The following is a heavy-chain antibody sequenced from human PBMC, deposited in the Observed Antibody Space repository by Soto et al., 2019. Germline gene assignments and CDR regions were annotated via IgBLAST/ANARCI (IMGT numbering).Heavy chain of an antibody. J-gene: IGHJ4*02. Sequence: GGSLRLSCAASGFTFSSYSMNWVRQAPGKGLEWVSSISSSSSYIYYADSVKGQFTISRDNAKNSLYLQMNSLRAEDTAVYYCARSSLGYSYGPDYWGQGTLVTVSS. CDR3: ARSSLGYSYGPDY. CDR2: ISSSSSYI. D-gene: IGHD5-18*01. V-gene: IGHV3-21*01. CDR1: GFTFSSYS.